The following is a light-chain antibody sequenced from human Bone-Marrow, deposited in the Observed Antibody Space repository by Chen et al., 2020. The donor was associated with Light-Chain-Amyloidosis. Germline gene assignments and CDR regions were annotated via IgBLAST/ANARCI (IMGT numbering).Light chain of an antibody. CDR3: QSADSSGTYEVI. CDR2: IDT. V-gene: IGLV3-25*03. CDR1: DLPTKY. Sequence: SYELTQPPSVSVSPGQTARITCSGDDLPTKYAYWYQRKTGQAPVLVIHIDTERPSGIAERFSGSRSGTKETFTISGVQAEDEADYHCQSADSSGTYEVIFGGGTKLTVL. J-gene: IGLJ2*01.